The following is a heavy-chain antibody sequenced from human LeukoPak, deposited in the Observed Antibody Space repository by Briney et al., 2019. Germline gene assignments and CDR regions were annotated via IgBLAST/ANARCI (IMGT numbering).Heavy chain of an antibody. CDR2: ISSTSISI. J-gene: IGHJ6*03. V-gene: IGHV3-21*01. CDR1: GFTFSPHT. Sequence: PGGSLRLSCAASGFTFSPHTMNWVPQAPGKGLELVSPISSTSISINYADSVRGRFSVSRDNARNSLYLQMNSLRVEDTAVYYCVRVGSLTGVDYKMDVWGKGTAVTVSS. CDR3: VRVGSLTGVDYKMDV. D-gene: IGHD7-27*01.